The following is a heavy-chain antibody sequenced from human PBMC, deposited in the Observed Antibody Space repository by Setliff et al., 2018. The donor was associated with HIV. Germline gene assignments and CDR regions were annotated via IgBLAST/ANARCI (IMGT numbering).Heavy chain of an antibody. Sequence: ASVKVSCKASGYTFTRYYMHWVRQAPGQGLEWMGIINPSGGSTSYSQKFQGRVTMTRDTSTTTVYMELSSLRFEDTAVYDCARVYYGSGWGIRDAFDIWGQGTMVTVS. J-gene: IGHJ3*02. CDR1: GYTFTRYY. CDR2: INPSGGST. D-gene: IGHD3-10*01. CDR3: ARVYYGSGWGIRDAFDI. V-gene: IGHV1-46*01.